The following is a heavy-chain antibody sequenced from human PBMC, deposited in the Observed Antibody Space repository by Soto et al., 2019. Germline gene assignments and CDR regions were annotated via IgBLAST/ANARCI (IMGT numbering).Heavy chain of an antibody. D-gene: IGHD2-2*01. Sequence: QVQLQQWGAGLLKPSETLSLTCAVYGGSFSGYYWSWIRQPPGKGLEWIGEINHSGSTNYNPSLKTRVTISVDTSKNQFSLKLSSVTAADTAVYYCARASRYCSSTSCRPVKFDYWGQGTLVTVSS. CDR1: GGSFSGYY. CDR2: INHSGST. J-gene: IGHJ4*02. V-gene: IGHV4-34*01. CDR3: ARASRYCSSTSCRPVKFDY.